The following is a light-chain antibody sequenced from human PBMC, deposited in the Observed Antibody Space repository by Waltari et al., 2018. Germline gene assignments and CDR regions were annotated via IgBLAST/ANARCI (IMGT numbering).Light chain of an antibody. Sequence: QSALTQPASVSGSPGQSITISCPGTDSDVGAYDFVSWYQQHPGKAPHLIIYEVSNRPSGISNRFSASKSGNTASLTISGLQAEDEADYYCSSYTTSSAPGVFGTGTRATVL. J-gene: IGLJ1*01. CDR1: DSDVGAYDF. CDR2: EVS. CDR3: SSYTTSSAPGV. V-gene: IGLV2-14*01.